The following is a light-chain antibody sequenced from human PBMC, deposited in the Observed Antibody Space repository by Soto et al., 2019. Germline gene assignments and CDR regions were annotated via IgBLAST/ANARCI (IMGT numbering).Light chain of an antibody. CDR1: QSISSY. Sequence: DIQMTQSPSSLSASVGDRVTITCRASQSISSYLNWYQQKPGKAPKLLIYAASSLQSGVPSRFSGSGSGTEFTLTIDSLQPDDVATYYCQQYKSYRAFGQGTKVDI. CDR2: AAS. V-gene: IGKV1-39*01. J-gene: IGKJ1*01. CDR3: QQYKSYRA.